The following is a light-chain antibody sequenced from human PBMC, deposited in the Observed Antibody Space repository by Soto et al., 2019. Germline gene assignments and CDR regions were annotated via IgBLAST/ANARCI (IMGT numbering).Light chain of an antibody. CDR3: MQGTHWPIT. CDR2: KVS. V-gene: IGKV2-30*02. J-gene: IGKJ5*01. Sequence: DVVMTQSQLSLPVTLGQPASISCSSNQILVHSDGIAYFSWFQQRPGRSPRRLIYKVSNRDSGVPARFSGSGSGTDFALKISRVEAEDVGVYYCMQGTHWPITFGQGTRLAVK. CDR1: QILVHSDGIAY.